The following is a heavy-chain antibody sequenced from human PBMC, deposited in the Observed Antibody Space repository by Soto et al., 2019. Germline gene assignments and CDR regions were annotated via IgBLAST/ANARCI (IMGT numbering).Heavy chain of an antibody. CDR3: AKDEDLYSSGWYRF. V-gene: IGHV3-30*18. D-gene: IGHD6-19*01. Sequence: QVQLVEPGGGVVQPGRSLRLSCAASGFTFSSDGMHWVRQAPGKGLEWVAVISYAGSNKYYADCVKGRFTISRDNSKNTLYLQMNSLRAEDTAVYYGAKDEDLYSSGWYRFWGQGTLVTVFS. J-gene: IGHJ4*02. CDR2: ISYAGSNK. CDR1: GFTFSSDG.